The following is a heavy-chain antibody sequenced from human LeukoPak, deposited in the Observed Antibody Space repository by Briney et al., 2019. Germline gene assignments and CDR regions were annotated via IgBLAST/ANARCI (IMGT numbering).Heavy chain of an antibody. J-gene: IGHJ4*02. Sequence: GGSLRLSCAASGFIFSTYYMNWVRQAPGKGLEWVSLIYSGGSTYYADSVKGRFTISRDNSKNTLYLQMNSLRAEDTAVYYCASYSSLDYWGQGTLVTVSS. D-gene: IGHD6-19*01. CDR1: GFIFSTYY. V-gene: IGHV3-66*01. CDR2: IYSGGST. CDR3: ASYSSLDY.